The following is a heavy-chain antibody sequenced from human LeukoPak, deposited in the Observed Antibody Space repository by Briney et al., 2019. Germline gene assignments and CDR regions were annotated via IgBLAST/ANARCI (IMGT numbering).Heavy chain of an antibody. J-gene: IGHJ4*02. CDR2: ISSSGSTI. CDR1: GFTFSSYE. CDR3: ARLPQPYCSGGSCYVDY. D-gene: IGHD2-15*01. Sequence: GGSLRLSCAASGFTFSSYEMNWFRQAPGKGLEWVSYISSSGSTIYYADSVKGRFTISRDNAKNSLYLQMNSLRAEDTAVYYCARLPQPYCSGGSCYVDYWGQGTLVTVSS. V-gene: IGHV3-48*03.